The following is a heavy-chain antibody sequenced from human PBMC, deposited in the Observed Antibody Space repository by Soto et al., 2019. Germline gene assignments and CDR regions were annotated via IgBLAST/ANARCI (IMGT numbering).Heavy chain of an antibody. CDR2: ISGSGDYT. J-gene: IGHJ4*02. V-gene: IGHV3-23*01. CDR3: AKNRGLQYYFDY. CDR1: GFTFDSYA. Sequence: GGSLRLSCAASGFTFDSYAINWVRQAPGKGLEWVSTISGSGDYTYYTDSVKGRFTISRDNSKNMMYLQMNSLRAEDTAVYYCAKNRGLQYYFDYWGQGTLVTVSS.